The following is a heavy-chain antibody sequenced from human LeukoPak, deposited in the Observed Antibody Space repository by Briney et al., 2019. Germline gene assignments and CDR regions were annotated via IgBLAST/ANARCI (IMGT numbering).Heavy chain of an antibody. V-gene: IGHV4-30-4*08. CDR3: ARSGGVRGHYFDY. D-gene: IGHD3-10*01. J-gene: IGHJ4*02. CDR1: GGSISSGDYY. Sequence: MPSQTLSLTCTVSGGSISSGDYYWSWIRQPPGQGLEWIGYIHYSGSTYYNPSLNSRLTISVDTSKSQFSLKLSSVTAADTAVYYCARSGGVRGHYFDYCGQGTLVTVSS. CDR2: IHYSGST.